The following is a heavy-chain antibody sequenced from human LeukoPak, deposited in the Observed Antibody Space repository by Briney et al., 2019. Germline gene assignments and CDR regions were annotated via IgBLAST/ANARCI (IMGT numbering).Heavy chain of an antibody. Sequence: GGSLRLSCAASGFTFSSYGMHWVRQAPGKGLEWVAVISYDGSNKYYADSVKGRFTISRDNSKNTLYLQMNSLGAEDTAVYYCAKHSSSSYFDYWGQGTLVTVSS. J-gene: IGHJ4*02. D-gene: IGHD6-6*01. CDR3: AKHSSSSYFDY. CDR2: ISYDGSNK. CDR1: GFTFSSYG. V-gene: IGHV3-30*18.